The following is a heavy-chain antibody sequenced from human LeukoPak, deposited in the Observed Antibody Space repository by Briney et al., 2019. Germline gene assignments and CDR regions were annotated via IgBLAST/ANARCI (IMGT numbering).Heavy chain of an antibody. V-gene: IGHV3-15*01. Sequence: GGSLRLSCAASGFTFSNAWMSWVRQAPGKGLEWVGRIKSKTDGGTTDYAAPVKGRFTISRDDSKNTLYLQMNSLKTEDTAVYYCTTDHIPGRYSGSYSNAFDIWGQGTMVTVSS. J-gene: IGHJ3*02. CDR2: IKSKTDGGTT. D-gene: IGHD1-26*01. CDR3: TTDHIPGRYSGSYSNAFDI. CDR1: GFTFSNAW.